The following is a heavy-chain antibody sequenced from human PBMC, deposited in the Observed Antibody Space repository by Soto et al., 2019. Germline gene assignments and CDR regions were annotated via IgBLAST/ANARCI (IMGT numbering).Heavy chain of an antibody. D-gene: IGHD3-10*01. CDR1: GFTFSSYV. CDR3: ARTTMVRGVMNYDFDY. V-gene: IGHV3-30-3*01. J-gene: IGHJ4*02. Sequence: SLRLSCAASGFTFSSYVMHWVRQAPGKGLEWVAVISYDGSNKYYADSVKGRFTISRDNSKNTLYLQMNSLRAEDTAVYYCARTTMVRGVMNYDFDYWGQGTLVTVSS. CDR2: ISYDGSNK.